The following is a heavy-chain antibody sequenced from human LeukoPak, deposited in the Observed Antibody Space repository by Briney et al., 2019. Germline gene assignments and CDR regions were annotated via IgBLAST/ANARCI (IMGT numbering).Heavy chain of an antibody. Sequence: SQTLSLTCTVAGGSISSGDYYWSWIRQPPGKGLEWIGYIYYSGSTYYNPSLKSRVTISVDTSKNQFSLKLSSVTAADTAVYYCARDDAPVDRGFDPWGQGTLVTVSS. D-gene: IGHD1-14*01. V-gene: IGHV4-30-4*08. J-gene: IGHJ5*02. CDR3: ARDDAPVDRGFDP. CDR2: IYYSGST. CDR1: GGSISSGDYY.